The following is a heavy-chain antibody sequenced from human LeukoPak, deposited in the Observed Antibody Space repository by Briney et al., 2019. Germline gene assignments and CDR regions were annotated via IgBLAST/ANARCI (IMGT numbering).Heavy chain of an antibody. Sequence: PGGSLRLSCAASGLTFGSSAMHWVRQAPGKGLECVAFIQFDGSYKHYSDSVKGRFTISRDNSKNTLYLEMNSLRAEDTAVYYCATHCSGTACHRDYWGQGTLVTVFS. CDR2: IQFDGSYK. D-gene: IGHD2-2*01. CDR1: GLTFGSSA. V-gene: IGHV3-30*02. J-gene: IGHJ4*02. CDR3: ATHCSGTACHRDY.